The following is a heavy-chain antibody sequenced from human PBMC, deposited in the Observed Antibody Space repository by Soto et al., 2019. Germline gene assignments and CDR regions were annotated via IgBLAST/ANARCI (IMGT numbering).Heavy chain of an antibody. V-gene: IGHV4-59*01. J-gene: IGHJ4*02. Sequence: SETLSLTCTVSGGSISSYYWSWIRQPPGKGLEWIGYIYYSGSTNYNPSLKSRVTISVDTSKNQFSLKLSSVTAADTAVYYCARDLVERGFDYWGQGTLVTVSS. D-gene: IGHD1-26*01. CDR1: GGSISSYY. CDR3: ARDLVERGFDY. CDR2: IYYSGST.